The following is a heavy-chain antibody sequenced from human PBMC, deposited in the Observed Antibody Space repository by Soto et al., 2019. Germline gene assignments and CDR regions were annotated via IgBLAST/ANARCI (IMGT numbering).Heavy chain of an antibody. CDR3: ARLTIFGHLFDP. D-gene: IGHD3-3*01. V-gene: IGHV4-38-2*01. CDR2: IYHSGSA. Sequence: SETLSLTCAVSSYSISGGFYWAWIRQPPGKGLEWIGNIYHSGSAHYNPSLKSRVTMSVDTSKNNFSLRLTSVTAADTAVYYCARLTIFGHLFDPWGQGILVTVSS. J-gene: IGHJ5*02. CDR1: SYSISGGFY.